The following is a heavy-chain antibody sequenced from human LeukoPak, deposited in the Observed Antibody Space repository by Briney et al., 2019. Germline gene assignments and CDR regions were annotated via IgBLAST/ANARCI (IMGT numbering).Heavy chain of an antibody. CDR2: ISSSGSTI. J-gene: IGHJ4*02. D-gene: IGHD3-10*01. CDR1: GFTFSSYE. V-gene: IGHV3-48*03. Sequence: GGSLRLSCAASGFTFSSYEMNWVRQAPGKGLEWVSYISSSGSTIYYADSVKGRFTISRDNSKNTLYLHMNSLRAEDTAMYYCAKKGYYASGSYFDYWGQGTLVTVSS. CDR3: AKKGYYASGSYFDY.